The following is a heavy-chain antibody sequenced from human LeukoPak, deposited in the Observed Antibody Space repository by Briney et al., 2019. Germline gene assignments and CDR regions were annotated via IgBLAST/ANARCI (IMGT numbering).Heavy chain of an antibody. V-gene: IGHV3-30*02. CDR1: GFTFSSYG. Sequence: PGGSLRLSCAASGFTFSSYGMHWVRQAPGKGLEWVTFRRYDGSDKYYADSVKGRFTISRDNAKNTLYLQMNSLRAEDTAVYYCAKDRGGGSYSGATFDYWGQGTLVTVSS. D-gene: IGHD1-26*01. CDR2: RRYDGSDK. CDR3: AKDRGGGSYSGATFDY. J-gene: IGHJ4*02.